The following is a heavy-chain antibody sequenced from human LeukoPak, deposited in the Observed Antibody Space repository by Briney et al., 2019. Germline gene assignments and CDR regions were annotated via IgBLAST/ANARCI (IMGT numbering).Heavy chain of an antibody. CDR1: GRPIISYY. CDR2: IYYTGST. J-gene: IGHJ5*02. Sequence: SEPLSLTCTVSGRPIISYYWMWLRQPPGKGLEWFGEIYYTGSTKHNPSLKSRVTIAVDTSKNQFSLKLSSVTAADPAVYDCARDGRGYSYGVGFDPWGQGTLVTVSS. D-gene: IGHD5-18*01. V-gene: IGHV4-59*13. CDR3: ARDGRGYSYGVGFDP.